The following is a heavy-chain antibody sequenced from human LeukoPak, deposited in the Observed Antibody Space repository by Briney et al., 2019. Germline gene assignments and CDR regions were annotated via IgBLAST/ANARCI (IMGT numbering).Heavy chain of an antibody. CDR2: INSDGRSA. J-gene: IGHJ4*02. CDR3: SRVSTTDDH. V-gene: IGHV3-74*01. D-gene: IGHD2/OR15-2a*01. CDR1: GFTFSIYW. Sequence: GKSLRLSCAASGFTFSIYWMHWVRQAPGKGLVWVSRINSDGRSAVYADSVKGRFTVSRDNAKNTLYLQMNSLRAEDTAVYYCSRVSTTDDHWGQGTLVTVSS.